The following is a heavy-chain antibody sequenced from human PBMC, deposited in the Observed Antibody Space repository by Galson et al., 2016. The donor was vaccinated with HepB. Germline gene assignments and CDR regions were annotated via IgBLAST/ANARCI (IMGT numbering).Heavy chain of an antibody. Sequence: SETLSLTCTVSGGSISSFHWAWIRQPPGKGLEWIGYIYDSGSTNYNPSLKRRVTISFDTSKSQISLMLGSMTAADTDVYFCARVSAGTYFDYWGQGTLGTVSS. D-gene: IGHD1-14*01. CDR1: GGSISSFH. CDR2: IYDSGST. CDR3: ARVSAGTYFDY. J-gene: IGHJ4*02. V-gene: IGHV4-59*01.